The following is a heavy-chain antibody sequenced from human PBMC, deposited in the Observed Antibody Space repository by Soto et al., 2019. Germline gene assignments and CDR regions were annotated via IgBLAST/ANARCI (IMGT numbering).Heavy chain of an antibody. Sequence: ASVKVSCKASGYTFTSYGISWVRQAPGQGLEWMGWISAYNGNTNYAQKLQGRVTMTTDTSTSTAYMELRSLRSDDTAVYYCARDAFGNAEEVLVAARDAYAIWGQGTMVTVSS. D-gene: IGHD2-15*01. CDR1: GYTFTSYG. J-gene: IGHJ3*02. CDR3: ARDAFGNAEEVLVAARDAYAI. CDR2: ISAYNGNT. V-gene: IGHV1-18*01.